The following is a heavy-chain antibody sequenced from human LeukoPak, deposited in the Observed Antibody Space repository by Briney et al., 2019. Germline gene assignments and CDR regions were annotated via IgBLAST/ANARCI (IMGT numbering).Heavy chain of an antibody. D-gene: IGHD2-21*01. CDR1: GASLTSESYF. CDR3: ARVCEAPACYYYGIDV. Sequence: SQTLSLTCNVSGASLTSESYFWGWLRQHPGTGLEWVGYMHHSGRTYYNASLKSRVTISVDTSKSQYSLKVNSVTAADTAVYYCARVCEAPACYYYGIDVWGQGTEVTVCS. CDR2: MHHSGRT. V-gene: IGHV4-31*03. J-gene: IGHJ6*02.